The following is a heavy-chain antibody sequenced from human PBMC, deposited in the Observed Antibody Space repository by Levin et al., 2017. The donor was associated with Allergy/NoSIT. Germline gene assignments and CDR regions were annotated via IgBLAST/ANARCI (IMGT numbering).Heavy chain of an antibody. D-gene: IGHD2-21*02. CDR2: ISGSGGST. CDR3: AKDGVGRVVTAINQ. V-gene: IGHV3-23*01. CDR1: GFTFSSYA. Sequence: GGSLRLSCAASGFTFSSYAMSWVRQAPGKGLEWVSAISGSGGSTYYADSVKGRFTSSRDNSKNTLYLQMNSLRAEDTAVYYCAKDGVGRVVTAINQWGQGTLVTVSS. J-gene: IGHJ4*02.